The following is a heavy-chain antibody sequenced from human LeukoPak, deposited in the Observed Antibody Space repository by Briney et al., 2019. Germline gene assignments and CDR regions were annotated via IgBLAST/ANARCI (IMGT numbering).Heavy chain of an antibody. Sequence: GGSLRLSCAASGFTFSSYEMNWVRQAPGKGLEWVSYISSSGSTIYYADSVKGRFTISRDNAKNSLYLQMNSLRAEDTAVYYCARDDGRVAAFDIWAKGQWSPSLQ. J-gene: IGHJ3*02. CDR2: ISSSGSTI. CDR3: ARDDGRVAAFDI. CDR1: GFTFSSYE. D-gene: IGHD5-24*01. V-gene: IGHV3-48*03.